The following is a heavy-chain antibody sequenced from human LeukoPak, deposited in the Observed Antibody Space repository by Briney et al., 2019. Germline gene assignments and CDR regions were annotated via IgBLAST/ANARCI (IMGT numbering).Heavy chain of an antibody. CDR3: AKGPNVFRVHYFDY. V-gene: IGHV3-23*01. D-gene: IGHD3-10*01. CDR1: GFTFSSYA. CDR2: ISGSGGST. Sequence: PGGSLRLSCAASGFTFSSYAMHWVRQAPGKGLEWVSAISGSGGSTYYADSVKGRFTISRDNSKNTLYLQMNSLRAEDTAVYYCAKGPNVFRVHYFDYWGQGTLVTVSS. J-gene: IGHJ4*02.